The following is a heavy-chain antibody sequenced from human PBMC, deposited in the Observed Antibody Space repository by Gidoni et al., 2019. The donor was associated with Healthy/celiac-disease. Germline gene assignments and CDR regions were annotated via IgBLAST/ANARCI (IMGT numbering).Heavy chain of an antibody. J-gene: IGHJ4*02. CDR3: AIYTVTTDLLYYLDD. V-gene: IGHV4-31*02. CDR2: IYYGGST. CDR1: NTCCGYY. D-gene: IGHD4-17*01. Sequence: NTCCGYYWSWIRQQPGKGLGWIEYIYYGGSTYYNPSPKSRVNISVDTSKNQFSLKLSSVTAADTAVYDCAIYTVTTDLLYYLDDWGQGTLVTVSS.